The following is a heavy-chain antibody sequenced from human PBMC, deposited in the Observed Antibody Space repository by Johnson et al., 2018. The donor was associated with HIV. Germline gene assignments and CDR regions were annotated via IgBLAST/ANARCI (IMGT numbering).Heavy chain of an antibody. CDR2: GTAGDT. J-gene: IGHJ3*02. Sequence: GTAGDTYYPGSVKGRFTISRDNSKNTLYLQMNSLRAEDTAVYYCARVHSGGAFDIWGQGTMVTVSS. V-gene: IGHV3-13*01. CDR3: ARVHSGGAFDI.